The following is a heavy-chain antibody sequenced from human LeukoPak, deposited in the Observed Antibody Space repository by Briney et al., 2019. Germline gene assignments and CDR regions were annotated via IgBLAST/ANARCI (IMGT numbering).Heavy chain of an antibody. Sequence: ASVKVSCKASGYTFTSYGISWVRQAPGQGLEWMGWISAYNGNTNYAQKLQGRVTMTTDTSTSTAYMELRSLRSDDTAVYYCARDSLNSGYDGEVDYWGQGTWSPSPQ. CDR2: ISAYNGNT. J-gene: IGHJ4*02. CDR1: GYTFTSYG. CDR3: ARDSLNSGYDGEVDY. D-gene: IGHD5-12*01. V-gene: IGHV1-18*04.